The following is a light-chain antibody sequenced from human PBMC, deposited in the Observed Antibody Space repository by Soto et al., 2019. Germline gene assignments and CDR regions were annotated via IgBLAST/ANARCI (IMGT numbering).Light chain of an antibody. CDR2: DAS. CDR3: QQYDHLLT. J-gene: IGKJ4*01. Sequence: DIQMTQSPSSLSASVGDRVTITCQASQDITNYLNWYQQKPGKAPKLLIYDASDLETGVPSRFSGSGSGTDFTFTISSLQPEDTATYYCQQYDHLLTFXGGTKVDIK. V-gene: IGKV1-33*01. CDR1: QDITNY.